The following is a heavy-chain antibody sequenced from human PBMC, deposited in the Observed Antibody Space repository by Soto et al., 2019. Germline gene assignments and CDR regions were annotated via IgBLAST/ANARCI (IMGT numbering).Heavy chain of an antibody. J-gene: IGHJ6*02. D-gene: IGHD1-26*01. CDR2: IYYSGST. CDR3: AAGGSGSYRLGWNYYYGMDV. Sequence: ETXSLTGTISGGSIGSSSYYWGRIRQPPGKVLECIGSIYYSGSTYYNPSLKSRVTISVDTSKNQFSLKLSSVTAADTAVYYCAAGGSGSYRLGWNYYYGMDVWGQGTTVTVSS. V-gene: IGHV4-39*01. CDR1: GGSIGSSSYY.